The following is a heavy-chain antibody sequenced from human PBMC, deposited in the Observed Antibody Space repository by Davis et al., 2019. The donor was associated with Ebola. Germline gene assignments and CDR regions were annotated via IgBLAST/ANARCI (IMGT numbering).Heavy chain of an antibody. CDR3: SKGPTSDAFVY. CDR2: ICDTRSS. D-gene: IGHD3-16*01. J-gene: IGHJ4*02. V-gene: IGHV4-59*11. CDR1: GDSISRHC. Sequence: SETLSLTCTVSGDSISRHCLSWIRQPPGKGLEWIGYICDTRSSYYNPSVKNRVTITVDTSKNPFSLRLDSVTAADTAVYFCSKGPTSDAFVYWAQGALVTVSS.